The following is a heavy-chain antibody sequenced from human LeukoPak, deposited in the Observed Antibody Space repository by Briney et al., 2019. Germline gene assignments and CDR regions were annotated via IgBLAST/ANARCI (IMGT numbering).Heavy chain of an antibody. CDR1: GYTFTGYY. CDR3: ARTPLEAVAGYFFDY. J-gene: IGHJ4*02. D-gene: IGHD6-19*01. Sequence: ASVKVSCKASGYTFTGYYMHCVRQAPGQGLEWMGWINPNSGGTNYAQKFQGWVTMTRDTSISTAYMELSRLRSDATAVYYCARTPLEAVAGYFFDYWGQGTLVTVSP. V-gene: IGHV1-2*04. CDR2: INPNSGGT.